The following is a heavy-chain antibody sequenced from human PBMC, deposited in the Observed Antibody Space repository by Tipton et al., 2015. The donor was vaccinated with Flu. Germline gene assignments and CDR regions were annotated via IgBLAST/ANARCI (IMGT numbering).Heavy chain of an antibody. CDR3: ARGRGAAAGNFDY. Sequence: TLSLTCTVSGGSRSRSYWSWIRQPAGKGLEWIGRIYTSGSTNYNPSLKSRVTMSVDTSKNQFSLKLSSVTAADTAVYYCARGRGAAAGNFDYWGQGTLVTVSS. V-gene: IGHV4-4*07. CDR1: GGSRSRSY. CDR2: IYTSGST. D-gene: IGHD6-13*01. J-gene: IGHJ4*02.